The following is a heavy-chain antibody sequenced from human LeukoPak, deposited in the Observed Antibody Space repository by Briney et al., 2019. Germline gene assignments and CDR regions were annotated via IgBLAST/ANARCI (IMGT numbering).Heavy chain of an antibody. D-gene: IGHD2-2*01. CDR2: MNPNSGNT. CDR3: ARANTKYCSSTSCYPDY. CDR1: GYTFTSYD. V-gene: IGHV1-8*01. Sequence: ASVKVSCKASGYTFTSYDINWVRQATGQGLEWMGWMNPNSGNTGYAQKLQGRVTMTRNTSISTAYMELSSLRSEDTAVYYCARANTKYCSSTSCYPDYWGQGTLVTVSS. J-gene: IGHJ4*02.